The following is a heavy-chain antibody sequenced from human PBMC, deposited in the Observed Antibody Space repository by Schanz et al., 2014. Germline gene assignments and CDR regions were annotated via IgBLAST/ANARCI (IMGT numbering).Heavy chain of an antibody. CDR2: ISGSGGST. J-gene: IGHJ4*02. V-gene: IGHV3-23*01. Sequence: EVQLLESGAGLVQPGGSLRLSCAASGFNFNNFAMTWVRQAPGKGLEWVSAISGSGGSTYYADSVKGRFTISRDNSKNTVYIQMNSLRAEDTAVYYCARGGPAYYFDDWGQGTLVTVSS. CDR3: ARGGPAYYFDD. CDR1: GFNFNNFA.